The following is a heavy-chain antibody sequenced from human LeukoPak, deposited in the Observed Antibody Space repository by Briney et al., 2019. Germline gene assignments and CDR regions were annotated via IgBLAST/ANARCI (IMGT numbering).Heavy chain of an antibody. CDR3: ARVPYYGSGSYAGDY. D-gene: IGHD3-10*01. Sequence: GGSLRLSCAASGFTFSSYSMNWVRQAPGKGLEWVSYISSSSSTIYYADSVKGRFTISRDNAKNSLYLQMNSLRAEDTAVYYCARVPYYGSGSYAGDYWGQGTLVTVSS. CDR1: GFTFSSYS. V-gene: IGHV3-48*01. CDR2: ISSSSSTI. J-gene: IGHJ4*02.